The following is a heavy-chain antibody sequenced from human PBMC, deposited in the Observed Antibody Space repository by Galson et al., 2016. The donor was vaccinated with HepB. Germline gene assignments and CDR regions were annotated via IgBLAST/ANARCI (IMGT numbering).Heavy chain of an antibody. V-gene: IGHV3-30*04. J-gene: IGHJ4*02. CDR3: ARDDYSGGRGSPDY. CDR1: GFTLRSYA. D-gene: IGHD4/OR15-4a*01. Sequence: SLRLSCAASGFTLRSYALYWVRQAPGKGLEWVAVISYDGRNKYYADSVKGRFTISRDNSKNTLYLQMSSLRTDDTAVYFCARDDYSGGRGSPDYWGQGTLVTVSS. CDR2: ISYDGRNK.